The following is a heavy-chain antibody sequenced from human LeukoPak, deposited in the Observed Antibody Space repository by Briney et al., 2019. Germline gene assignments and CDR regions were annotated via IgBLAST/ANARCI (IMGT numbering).Heavy chain of an antibody. CDR2: ISSSGSTI. V-gene: IGHV3-11*04. CDR3: AELGITMIGGV. Sequence: GGSLRLSCTVSGFTVSTNSMSWVRQAPGKGLEWVSYISSSGSTIYYADSVKGRFTISRDNAKNSLYLQMNSLRAEDTAVYYCAELGITMIGGVWGKGTTVTISS. CDR1: GFTVSTNS. D-gene: IGHD3-10*02. J-gene: IGHJ6*04.